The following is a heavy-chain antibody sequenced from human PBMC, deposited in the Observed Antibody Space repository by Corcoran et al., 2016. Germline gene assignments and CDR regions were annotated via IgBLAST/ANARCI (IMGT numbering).Heavy chain of an antibody. V-gene: IGHV3-7*01. J-gene: IGHJ3*02. CDR2: IKQDGSEE. Sequence: EVQLVESGGGLVQPGGSLRLSCAASGFTLISRWMSWVRQAPGKGLEWVANIKQDGSEEYYVDSVKGRFTISRDNAKNSLYLQVNSLRAEDTAMYYCARYVDPGGAFDIWGQGTKVTVSS. CDR1: GFTLISRW. CDR3: ARYVDPGGAFDI. D-gene: IGHD3-16*01.